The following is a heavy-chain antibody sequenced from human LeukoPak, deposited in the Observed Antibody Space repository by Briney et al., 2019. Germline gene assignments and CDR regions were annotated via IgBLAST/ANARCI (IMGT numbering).Heavy chain of an antibody. CDR1: GFTFSSYA. CDR2: ISGSGGST. CDR3: AKGSYCSSTSCYTGAFDI. Sequence: PGGSLRLSCAASGFTFSSYAMSWVRQPPGKGLEWVSAISGSGGSTYYADSVKGRFTISRDNSKNTLYLQMNSLRAEDTAVYYCAKGSYCSSTSCYTGAFDIWGQGTMVTVSS. V-gene: IGHV3-23*01. J-gene: IGHJ3*02. D-gene: IGHD2-2*02.